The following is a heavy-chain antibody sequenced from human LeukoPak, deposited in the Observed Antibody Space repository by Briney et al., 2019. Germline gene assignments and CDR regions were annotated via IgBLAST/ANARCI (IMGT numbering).Heavy chain of an antibody. CDR3: AKDIKLTKWVAITMVRGVSVGYYYGMDV. D-gene: IGHD3-10*01. CDR2: IKQDGSEK. CDR1: GFTFSSYW. V-gene: IGHV3-7*01. J-gene: IGHJ6*02. Sequence: PGGSLRLSCAASGFTFSSYWMSWVRQAPGKGLEWVANIKQDGSEKYYVDSVKGRFTISRDNAKNSLYLQMNSLRAEDTAVYYCAKDIKLTKWVAITMVRGVSVGYYYGMDVWGQGTTVTVSS.